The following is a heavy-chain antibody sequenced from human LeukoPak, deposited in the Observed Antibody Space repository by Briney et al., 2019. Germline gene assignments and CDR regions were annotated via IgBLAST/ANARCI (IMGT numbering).Heavy chain of an antibody. CDR1: GYTFTGYY. CDR3: ATDGTGTTRGFDY. D-gene: IGHD1-1*01. V-gene: IGHV1-2*02. CDR2: INPNSGGT. J-gene: IGHJ4*02. Sequence: ASVKVSCKASGYTFTGYYMHWVRQAPGQGLEWMGWINPNSGGTNYAQKFQGRVTMTRDTSISTAYMELSSLRSEDTAVYYCATDGTGTTRGFDYWGQGTLVTVSS.